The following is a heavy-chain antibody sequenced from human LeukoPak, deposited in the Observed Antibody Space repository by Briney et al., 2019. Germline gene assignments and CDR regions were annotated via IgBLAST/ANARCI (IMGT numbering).Heavy chain of an antibody. J-gene: IGHJ4*02. CDR3: ARRSSGWYAVPDY. CDR2: IDPSDSYT. V-gene: IGHV5-10-1*01. D-gene: IGHD6-19*01. CDR1: GYSFTSYW. Sequence: GESLKISCQRSGYSFTSYWISWVRQMPRKGLEWMGRIDPSDSYTNYSPSFQGHVTISADKSISTAYLQWSSLKASDTAMYYCARRSSGWYAVPDYWGQGTLVTVSS.